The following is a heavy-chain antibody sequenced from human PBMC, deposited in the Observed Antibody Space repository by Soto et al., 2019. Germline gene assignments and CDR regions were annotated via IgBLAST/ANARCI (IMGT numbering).Heavy chain of an antibody. D-gene: IGHD1-26*01. CDR2: INHSGST. CDR1: GGSFSGYY. CDR3: ARGEYSGSSY. Sequence: ETLSLTCAVYGGSFSGYYWSWIRQPPGKGLEWIGEINHSGSTNYNPSLKSRVTISVDTSKNQFSLKLSSVTAADTAVYYCARGEYSGSSYWGQGTLVTVSS. V-gene: IGHV4-34*01. J-gene: IGHJ4*02.